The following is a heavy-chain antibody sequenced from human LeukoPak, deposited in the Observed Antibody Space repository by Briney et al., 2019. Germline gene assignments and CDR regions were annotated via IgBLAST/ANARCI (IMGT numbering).Heavy chain of an antibody. CDR1: GGSFRGYY. CDR3: ARSLIVVVITSVRYYYGMDV. Sequence: PSEPRSLTCAVYGGSFRGYYWSWFRQPPGKGLEWTGEINHSGSTNYTPSLKSRVTISVDTSTNQFSLKLSSVTAEVTAVYYCARSLIVVVITSVRYYYGMDVWGQGTTVTVSS. V-gene: IGHV4-34*01. D-gene: IGHD3-22*01. J-gene: IGHJ6*02. CDR2: INHSGST.